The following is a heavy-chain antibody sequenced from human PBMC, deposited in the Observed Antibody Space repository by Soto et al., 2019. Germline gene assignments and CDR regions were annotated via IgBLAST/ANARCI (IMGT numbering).Heavy chain of an antibody. V-gene: IGHV3-30-3*01. J-gene: IGHJ4*02. D-gene: IGHD3-22*01. Sequence: PGGSLRLSCAASGFTFSSYAMHWVRQAPGKGLEWVAVISYDGSNKYYADSVKGRFTTSRDNSKNTLYLQMNSLRAEDTAVYYRARDSSGYYWAFDYWGQGTLVTVSS. CDR1: GFTFSSYA. CDR2: ISYDGSNK. CDR3: ARDSSGYYWAFDY.